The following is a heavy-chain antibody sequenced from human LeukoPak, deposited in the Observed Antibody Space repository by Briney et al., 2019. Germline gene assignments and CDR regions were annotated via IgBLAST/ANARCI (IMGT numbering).Heavy chain of an antibody. Sequence: GESLRLSCAASGFTFSSYAMSWVRQAPGKGLEWVSAISGSGGSTYYADSVKGRFTISRDNSKNTLYLQMNRLRAEDTAVYYCAKDYCSSTSWYETFYYYGMDFWGQGTTVTVSS. CDR3: AKDYCSSTSWYETFYYYGMDF. CDR2: ISGSGGST. CDR1: GFTFSSYA. V-gene: IGHV3-23*01. J-gene: IGHJ6*02. D-gene: IGHD2-2*01.